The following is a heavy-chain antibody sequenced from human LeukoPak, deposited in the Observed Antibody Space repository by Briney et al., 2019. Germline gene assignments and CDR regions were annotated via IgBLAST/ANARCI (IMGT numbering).Heavy chain of an antibody. Sequence: SETLSLTCAVSGGSISSYYWSWIRQPAGKGLEWIGRIYTSGTTNYNPSLKSRVTISVDTSKNQFSLKLSSVTAADTAVYYCARRAGSGWSINWFDPWGQGTLITVSS. CDR3: ARRAGSGWSINWFDP. CDR2: IYTSGTT. CDR1: GGSISSYY. D-gene: IGHD6-19*01. V-gene: IGHV4-4*07. J-gene: IGHJ5*02.